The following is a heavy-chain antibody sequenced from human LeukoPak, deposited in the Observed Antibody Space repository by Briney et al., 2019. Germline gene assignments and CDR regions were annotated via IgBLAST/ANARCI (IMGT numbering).Heavy chain of an antibody. CDR2: IKQDGSEK. V-gene: IGHV3-7*01. J-gene: IGHJ1*01. Sequence: GGSLRLSCAASGFTFSSYWMSWVRQAPGKGLEWVANIKQDGSEKYYVDSVKGRFTFSRDNAKNSLYLQMNSLRAEDTAVYYCARDFFGYCSSTSCYSSYEYFQHWGQGTLVTVSS. CDR3: ARDFFGYCSSTSCYSSYEYFQH. CDR1: GFTFSSYW. D-gene: IGHD2-2*03.